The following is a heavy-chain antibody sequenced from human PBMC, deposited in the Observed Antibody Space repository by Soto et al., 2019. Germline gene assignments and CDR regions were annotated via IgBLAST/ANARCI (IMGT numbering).Heavy chain of an antibody. CDR3: ARDGVVVAATALYYGMDV. CDR2: INSDGSST. V-gene: IGHV3-74*01. J-gene: IGHJ6*02. Sequence: GGSLRLSCAASGFTFSSYWMHWVRQAPGKGLVWVSRINSDGSSTSYADPVKGRFTISRDNAKNTLYLQMNSLRAEDTAVYYCARDGVVVAATALYYGMDVWGQGTTGTVAS. CDR1: GFTFSSYW. D-gene: IGHD2-15*01.